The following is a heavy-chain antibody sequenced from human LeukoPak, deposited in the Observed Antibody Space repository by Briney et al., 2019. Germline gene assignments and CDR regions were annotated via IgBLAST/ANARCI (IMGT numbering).Heavy chain of an antibody. CDR2: ISSSSSYI. CDR1: GFTFGDYA. CDR3: ARAPPPTGVYYFDY. D-gene: IGHD7-27*01. J-gene: IGHJ4*02. V-gene: IGHV3-21*01. Sequence: GGSLRLSCTASGFTFGDYAMSWVRQAPGKGLEWVSSISSSSSYIYYADSVKGRFTISRDNAKNSLYLQMNSLRAEDTAVYYCARAPPPTGVYYFDYWGQGTLVTVSS.